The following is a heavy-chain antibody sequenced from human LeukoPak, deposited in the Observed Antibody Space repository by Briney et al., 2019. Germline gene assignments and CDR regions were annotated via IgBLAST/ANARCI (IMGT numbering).Heavy chain of an antibody. CDR3: AKLVVPAVLDV. J-gene: IGHJ6*04. D-gene: IGHD2-2*01. CDR1: GFTFSSYW. V-gene: IGHV3-7*01. CDR2: IKQDGSEK. Sequence: GGSLRLSCAASGFTFSSYWLSWVRQAPGKGLEWVANIKQDGSEKYYVDSVKGRFTISRDNAKNSLYLQMNSLRAEDTAVYYCAKLVVPAVLDVWGKGTTVTVSS.